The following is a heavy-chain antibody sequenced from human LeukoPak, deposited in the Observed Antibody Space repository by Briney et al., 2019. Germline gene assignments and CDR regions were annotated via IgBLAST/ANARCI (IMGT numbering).Heavy chain of an antibody. CDR1: GGSISSSSYY. D-gene: IGHD3-10*01. Sequence: SETLSLTCTVSGGSISSSSYYWDWVRQPPGKGLDWIGSIYYSGSTYYNPSLKSRVTISVDTSKNQFSLKLSSVTAADTAVYYCARGQAITMVRGVMRGWFDPWGQGTLVTVSS. CDR2: IYYSGST. V-gene: IGHV4-39*01. J-gene: IGHJ5*02. CDR3: ARGQAITMVRGVMRGWFDP.